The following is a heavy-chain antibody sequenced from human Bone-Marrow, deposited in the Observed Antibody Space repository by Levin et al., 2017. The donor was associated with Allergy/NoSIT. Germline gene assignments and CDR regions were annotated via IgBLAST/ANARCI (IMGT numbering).Heavy chain of an antibody. Sequence: PGGSLRLSCVASGFTLSDYEMNWARQAPGKGLEWISYISHSGSTVHYTESVRGRFTISRDSANNSLDLQMNSLRVEDTGVYYCARSNNRAVFGVVVNMAVWGKGTTVTVSS. D-gene: IGHD3-3*01. CDR3: ARSNNRAVFGVVVNMAV. V-gene: IGHV3-48*03. CDR1: GFTLSDYE. J-gene: IGHJ6*03. CDR2: ISHSGSTV.